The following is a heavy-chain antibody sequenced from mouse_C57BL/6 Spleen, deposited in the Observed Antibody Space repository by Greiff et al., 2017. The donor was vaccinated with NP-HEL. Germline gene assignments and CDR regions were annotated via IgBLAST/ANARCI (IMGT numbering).Heavy chain of an antibody. CDR1: GYAFSSSW. CDR2: IYPGDGDT. CDR3: ARAGSNYGFAY. V-gene: IGHV1-82*01. Sequence: QVQLQQSGPELVKPGASVKISCKASGYAFSSSWMNWVKQRPGKGLEWIGRIYPGDGDTNYNGKFKGKATLTADKSSSTAYMQLSSLTSEDSAVYFGARAGSNYGFAYWGQGTLVTVSA. J-gene: IGHJ3*01. D-gene: IGHD2-5*01.